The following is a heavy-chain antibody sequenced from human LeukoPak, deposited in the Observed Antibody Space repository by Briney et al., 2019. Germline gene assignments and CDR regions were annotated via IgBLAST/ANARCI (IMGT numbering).Heavy chain of an antibody. V-gene: IGHV1-2*02. Sequence: GASVKVSCKASGYTFTGYYMHWVRQAPGQGLEWMGWINPNSGGTNYAQKFQGRVTMTRDTSISTAYMELSRLGSDDTAVYYCARASNDFWSAYFDYWGQGTLVTVSS. CDR1: GYTFTGYY. CDR3: ARASNDFWSAYFDY. CDR2: INPNSGGT. D-gene: IGHD3-3*01. J-gene: IGHJ4*02.